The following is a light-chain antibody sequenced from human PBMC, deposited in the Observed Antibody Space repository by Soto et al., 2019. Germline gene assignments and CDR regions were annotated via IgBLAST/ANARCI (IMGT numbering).Light chain of an antibody. Sequence: DIVLTQSPVTLSLSPGKRATLSCRASQSVSSSYLAWYQQKPGQTPRLLIHGVSSRATGIPDRFSGSGSGTDFTLTISSLQPDDFATYYCQQYKSYPWTFGQGTKVDIK. CDR1: QSVSSSY. V-gene: IGKV3-20*01. J-gene: IGKJ1*01. CDR3: QQYKSYPWT. CDR2: GVS.